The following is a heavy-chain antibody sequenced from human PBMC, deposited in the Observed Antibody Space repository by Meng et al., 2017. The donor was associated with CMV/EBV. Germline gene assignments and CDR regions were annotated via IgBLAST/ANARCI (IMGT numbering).Heavy chain of an antibody. D-gene: IGHD2-2*02. CDR2: IYTSGST. CDR3: AREIVVVPAAIDNWFDP. Sequence: QVPPQGPVPGLVKPSATLSLTCPVSGGSISSYYWSWIRQPAGKGLEWIGRIYTSGSTNYNPSLKSRVTMSVDTSKNQFSLKLSSVTAADTAVYYCAREIVVVPAAIDNWFDPWGQGTLVTVSS. CDR1: GGSISSYY. J-gene: IGHJ5*02. V-gene: IGHV4-4*07.